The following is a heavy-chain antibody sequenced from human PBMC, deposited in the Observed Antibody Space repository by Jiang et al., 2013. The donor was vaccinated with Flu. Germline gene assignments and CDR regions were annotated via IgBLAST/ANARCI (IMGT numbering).Heavy chain of an antibody. CDR2: IYPGGNT. D-gene: IGHD1-26*01. CDR3: ARVIVGTNTDYLDY. V-gene: IGHV3-53*01. J-gene: IGHJ4*02. Sequence: QLVESGGGLIQPGGSLRLSCAASGFTVSSNYMSWVRQAPGKGLEWVSVIYPGGNTYYADSVKGRFTVSRDNSKNTVYLQMNSLRVDDTAVYYCARVIVGTNTDYLDYWGQGTLVTVSS. CDR1: GFTVSSNY.